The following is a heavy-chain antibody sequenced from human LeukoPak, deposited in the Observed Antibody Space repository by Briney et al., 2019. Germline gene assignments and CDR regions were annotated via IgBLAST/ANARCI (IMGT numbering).Heavy chain of an antibody. CDR3: ARVSYYYGSGSSLWFDP. J-gene: IGHJ5*02. V-gene: IGHV1-46*01. CDR2: INPSGGST. D-gene: IGHD3-10*01. Sequence: ASVKVSCKASGYTFTSYYMHWVRQAPGQGLEWMGIINPSGGSTSYAQKFQGRVTMTRDMSTSTVYMELSSLRSEDTAVYYCARVSYYYGSGSSLWFDPWGQGTLVTVSS. CDR1: GYTFTSYY.